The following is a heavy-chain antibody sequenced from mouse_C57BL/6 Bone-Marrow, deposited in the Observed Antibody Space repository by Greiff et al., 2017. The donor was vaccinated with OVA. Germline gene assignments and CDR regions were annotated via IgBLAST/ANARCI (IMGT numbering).Heavy chain of an antibody. V-gene: IGHV3-6*01. J-gene: IGHJ2*01. Sequence: EVKLQESGPGLVKPSQSLSLTCSVTGYSITSGYYWNWIRQFPGNKLEWMGYISYDGSNNYNPSLKNRISITRDTSKNQFFLKLNSVTTEDTATYYCARDGVGWGQGTTLTVSS. CDR1: GYSITSGYY. CDR3: ARDGVG. CDR2: ISYDGSN. D-gene: IGHD1-1*01.